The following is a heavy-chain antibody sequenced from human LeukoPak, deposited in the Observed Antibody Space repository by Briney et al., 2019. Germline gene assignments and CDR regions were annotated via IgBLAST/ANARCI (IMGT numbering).Heavy chain of an antibody. V-gene: IGHV4-34*01. CDR3: ARGTGRGGFDP. Sequence: SETLSLTCAVYGGSFSDYYWSWIRQPPGKGLEWIGEINHSGSTNYNPSLKSRVTISVDTSKNQFSLKLSSVTAADTAVYYCARGTGRGGFDPWGQGTLVTVSS. CDR2: INHSGST. D-gene: IGHD5-24*01. CDR1: GGSFSDYY. J-gene: IGHJ5*02.